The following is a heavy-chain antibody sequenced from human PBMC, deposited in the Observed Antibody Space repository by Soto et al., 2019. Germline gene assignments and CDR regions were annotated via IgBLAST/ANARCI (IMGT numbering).Heavy chain of an antibody. CDR2: INRNGGNT. V-gene: IGHV3-20*04. J-gene: IGHJ4*02. CDR3: ARDLIWFGELATDY. Sequence: EVQLVESGGGVVRPGGSLRLSCAASGFTFDDYGMNWVRQAPGKGLEWVSGINRNGGNTDYADSVKGRFTISRDNAKNSLYLQMNSLRAEDTALYYCARDLIWFGELATDYWGQGTLVTVSS. CDR1: GFTFDDYG. D-gene: IGHD3-10*01.